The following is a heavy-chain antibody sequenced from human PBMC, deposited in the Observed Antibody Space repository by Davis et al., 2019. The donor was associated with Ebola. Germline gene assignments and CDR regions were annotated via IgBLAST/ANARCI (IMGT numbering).Heavy chain of an antibody. CDR3: ARDPPSSGWYYYYYGMDV. CDR1: GFTFSSYS. Sequence: GESLKISCAASGFTFSSYSMNWVRQAPGKGLEWVSYISSSSTIYYADSVKGRFTISRDNAKNSLYLQMNSLRDEDTAVYYCARDPPSSGWYYYYYGMDVWGQGTTVTVSS. CDR2: ISSSSTI. V-gene: IGHV3-48*02. D-gene: IGHD6-19*01. J-gene: IGHJ6*02.